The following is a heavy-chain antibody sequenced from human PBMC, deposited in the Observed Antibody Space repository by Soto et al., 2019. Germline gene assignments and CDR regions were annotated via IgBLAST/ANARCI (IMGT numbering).Heavy chain of an antibody. J-gene: IGHJ4*02. D-gene: IGHD6-19*01. Sequence: AGGSLRLSCAASGFSFSSYAMSWVRQAPGKGLEWVSGISGGGGSTDYADSVKGRFTISRGNSKNTLYLQLNSLRAEDTAVYYCAKDSGAVAGPYWGQGTLVTVSS. CDR1: GFSFSSYA. V-gene: IGHV3-23*01. CDR2: ISGGGGST. CDR3: AKDSGAVAGPY.